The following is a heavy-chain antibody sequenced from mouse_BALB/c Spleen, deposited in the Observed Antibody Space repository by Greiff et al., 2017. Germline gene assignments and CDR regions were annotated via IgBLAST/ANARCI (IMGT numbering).Heavy chain of an antibody. D-gene: IGHD1-1*01. CDR3: ARRYTYFDY. J-gene: IGHJ2*01. CDR1: GYTFTDYA. V-gene: IGHV1-67*01. Sequence: QVQLKESGPELVRPGVSVKISCKGSGYTFTDYAMHWVKQSHAKSLEWIGVISTYSGNTNYNQKFKGKATLTADKSSSTAYMQLSSLTSEDSAVYFCARRYTYFDYWGQGTTLTVAA. CDR2: ISTYSGNT.